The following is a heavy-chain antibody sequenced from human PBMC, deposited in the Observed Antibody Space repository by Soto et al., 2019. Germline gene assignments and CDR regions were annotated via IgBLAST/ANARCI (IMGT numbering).Heavy chain of an antibody. D-gene: IGHD6-25*01. CDR3: ARDRRGYDRGLCYYYGMDV. CDR1: GDSVSSGPYY. J-gene: IGHJ6*02. Sequence: QVQLQASGPGLVKPSETLSLTCTVSGDSVSSGPYYWSWIRQSPGRGLEWVGYIDNSRNNNYNPCPKTRVSVSVDTSTNQFSLELRSVLAADTAVYYCARDRRGYDRGLCYYYGMDVWGQGTMVTVSS. V-gene: IGHV4-61*01. CDR2: IDNSRNN.